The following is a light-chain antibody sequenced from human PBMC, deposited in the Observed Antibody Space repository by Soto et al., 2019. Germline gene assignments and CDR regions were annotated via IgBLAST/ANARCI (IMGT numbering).Light chain of an antibody. Sequence: VVIPEQLTPPFPPRERIPSPGSASQSVSSNLAWYQQKPGQTPRLLIYGASTRATGIQDRFSGSGSGTEFTLTISSLQSEDFAVYYCQQYNNGTCIHFGQGTRLEF. CDR1: QSVSSN. V-gene: IGKV3D-15*02. CDR2: GAS. J-gene: IGKJ5*01. CDR3: QQYNNGTCIH.